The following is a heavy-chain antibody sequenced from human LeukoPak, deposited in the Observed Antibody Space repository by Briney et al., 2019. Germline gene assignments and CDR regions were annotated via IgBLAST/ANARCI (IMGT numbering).Heavy chain of an antibody. V-gene: IGHV4-59*01. CDR1: GGSISSYY. J-gene: IGHJ5*02. Sequence: SETLSLTCTVSGGSISSYYWSWIRQPPGKGLEWIGYIYYSGSTNYNPSLKSRVTISVDTSKNQFSLKLSSVTAADTAVYYCARGGYCSGGSCYGVHWFDPWGQGTLVTVSS. D-gene: IGHD2-15*01. CDR2: IYYSGST. CDR3: ARGGYCSGGSCYGVHWFDP.